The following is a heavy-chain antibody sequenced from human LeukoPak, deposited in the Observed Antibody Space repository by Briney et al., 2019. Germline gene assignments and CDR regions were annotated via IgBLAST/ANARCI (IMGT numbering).Heavy chain of an antibody. CDR2: FDPEDGET. J-gene: IGHJ2*01. CDR3: ATRVSSGSPVAYWYFDL. V-gene: IGHV1-24*01. CDR1: GYTLTELS. Sequence: GASVKVSCKVSGYTLTELSMHWVRQAPGKGLEWMGGFDPEDGETIYAQKFQGRVTMTEDTSTDTAYMELSSLRSEDTAVYYCATRVSSGSPVAYWYFDLWGRGTLVTVSS. D-gene: IGHD3-22*01.